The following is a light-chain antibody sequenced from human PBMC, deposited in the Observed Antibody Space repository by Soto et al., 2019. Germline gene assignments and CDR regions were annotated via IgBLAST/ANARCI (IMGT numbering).Light chain of an antibody. CDR1: QSVSSSY. Sequence: EIVLTQSPGALSLSPGEGATLSCRASQSVSSSYLAWYQQRPGQAPRLLIFGASTRATGIPDRFSGSGSGADFTLTISRLEPEDFAVYYCQQYGSSPVTFGQGTKVEMK. V-gene: IGKV3-20*01. CDR2: GAS. CDR3: QQYGSSPVT. J-gene: IGKJ1*01.